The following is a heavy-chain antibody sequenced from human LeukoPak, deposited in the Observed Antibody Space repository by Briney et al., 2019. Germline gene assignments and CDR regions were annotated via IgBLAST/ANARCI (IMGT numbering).Heavy chain of an antibody. Sequence: ASVKVSCKASGYTFTSYGISWVRQAPGQGLEWMGWISAYNGNTNYAQKLQGRVTMTTDTSTSTAYVELRSLRSDDTAVYYCARDPAHGYYGSGHNWFDPWGQGTLVTVSS. CDR3: ARDPAHGYYGSGHNWFDP. CDR2: ISAYNGNT. D-gene: IGHD3-10*01. J-gene: IGHJ5*02. CDR1: GYTFTSYG. V-gene: IGHV1-18*01.